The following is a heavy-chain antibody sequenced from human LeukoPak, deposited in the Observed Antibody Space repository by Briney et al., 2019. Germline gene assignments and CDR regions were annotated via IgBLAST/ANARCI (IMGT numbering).Heavy chain of an antibody. Sequence: SETLSLTCTVSGGSISSGYYWGWIRQPPGKGLEWIGSIYHSGSTYYNPSLKSRVTISVDTSKNQFSLKLSSVTAADTAVYYCARPRGLLYVMTDAFDIWGQGTMVTVSS. J-gene: IGHJ3*02. CDR3: ARPRGLLYVMTDAFDI. V-gene: IGHV4-38-2*02. CDR2: IYHSGST. D-gene: IGHD4-11*01. CDR1: GGSISSGYY.